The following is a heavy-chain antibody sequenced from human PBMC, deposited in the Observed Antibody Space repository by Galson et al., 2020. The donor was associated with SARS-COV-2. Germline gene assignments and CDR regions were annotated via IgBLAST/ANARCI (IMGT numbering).Heavy chain of an antibody. V-gene: IGHV4-31*03. J-gene: IGHJ3*02. CDR3: ARTSGGTDAFDI. D-gene: IGHD1-1*01. CDR1: GGSISSGGYY. CDR2: IYYSGST. Sequence: SETLSLTCTVSGGSISSGGYYWSWIRQHPGKGLEWIGYIYYSGSTYYNPSLKSRVTISVDTSKNQFSLKLSSVTAADTVVYYCARTSGGTDAFDIWGQGTMVTVSS.